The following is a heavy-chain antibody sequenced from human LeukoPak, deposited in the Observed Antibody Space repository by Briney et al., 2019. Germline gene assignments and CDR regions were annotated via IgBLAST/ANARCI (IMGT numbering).Heavy chain of an antibody. CDR3: AKGPLDSMHGTHYFDY. Sequence: PAASLRLSCTVSGFTVSSNSMSCVRQAPGKGLEWVSFIYSGGNTPYSDSVKGRFTISRDNSKNTLYLQMNSLRAEDTAVYYCAKGPLDSMHGTHYFDYWGQGTLVTVSS. V-gene: IGHV3-53*01. CDR2: IYSGGNT. D-gene: IGHD1-14*01. CDR1: GFTVSSNS. J-gene: IGHJ4*02.